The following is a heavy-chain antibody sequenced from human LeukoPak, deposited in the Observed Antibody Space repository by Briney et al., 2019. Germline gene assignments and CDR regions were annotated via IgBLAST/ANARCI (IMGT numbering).Heavy chain of an antibody. Sequence: SETLSLTCTVSGGSISSYYWSWIRQPPGKGLEWIGYIYYSGSTNYNPSLKSRVTISVDTSKNQFSLKLSSVTAADTAVYYCARITGTLGVYPYYFDYWGQGTLVTVSS. D-gene: IGHD1-20*01. J-gene: IGHJ4*02. CDR1: GGSISSYY. CDR2: IYYSGST. CDR3: ARITGTLGVYPYYFDY. V-gene: IGHV4-59*01.